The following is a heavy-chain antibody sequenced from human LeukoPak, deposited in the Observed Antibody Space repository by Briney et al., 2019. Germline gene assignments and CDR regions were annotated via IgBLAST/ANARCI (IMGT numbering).Heavy chain of an antibody. D-gene: IGHD6-19*01. Sequence: SETLSLTCTVSGGSISSSSYYWSWIRQPPGKGLEWIGEINHSGSTNYNPSLKSRVTISVDTSKNQFSLKLSSVTAADTAVYYCARGRWGSGWYDNWFDPWGQGTLVTVSS. V-gene: IGHV4-39*07. CDR1: GGSISSSSYY. J-gene: IGHJ5*02. CDR3: ARGRWGSGWYDNWFDP. CDR2: INHSGST.